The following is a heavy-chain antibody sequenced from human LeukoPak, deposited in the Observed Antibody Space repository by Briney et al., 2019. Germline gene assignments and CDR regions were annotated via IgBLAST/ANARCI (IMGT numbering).Heavy chain of an antibody. CDR2: VSYDGSNK. CDR3: AKDSDAFDI. J-gene: IGHJ3*02. CDR1: GFTFSTYG. Sequence: PGRSLRLSCAASGFTFSTYGMHWVRQAPGQGLEWVAVVSYDGSNKYYANSVKGRFTISRDNSKNTLYLQLNSLRAEDTALYYCAKDSDAFDIWGQGTMVTVSS. V-gene: IGHV3-30*18.